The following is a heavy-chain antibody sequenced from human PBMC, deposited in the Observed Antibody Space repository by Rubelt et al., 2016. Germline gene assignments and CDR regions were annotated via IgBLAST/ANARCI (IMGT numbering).Heavy chain of an antibody. J-gene: IGHJ4*02. CDR1: GFTVSSNY. CDR3: AKDRAVAGTFDY. Sequence: EVQLVESGGGLIQPGGPLRLSCAASGFTVSSNYMSWVRQAPGKGLEWVSVIYSGGSTYYADSLKGRFTISRDNSKNTLYLQMNSLRAEDTAVYYCAKDRAVAGTFDYWGQGTLVTVSS. CDR2: IYSGGST. D-gene: IGHD6-19*01. V-gene: IGHV3-66*03.